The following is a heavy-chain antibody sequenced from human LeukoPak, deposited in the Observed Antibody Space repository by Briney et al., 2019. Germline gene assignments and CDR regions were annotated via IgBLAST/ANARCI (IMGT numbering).Heavy chain of an antibody. CDR2: IYYSGST. D-gene: IGHD3-22*01. CDR3: ARLVYDSSGYYDY. V-gene: IGHV4-39*01. J-gene: IGHJ4*02. CDR1: GGSISSSSYY. Sequence: SETLSLTCTVSGGSISSSSYYWGWIRQPPGKGLAWIGSIYYSGSTYYNPSLKSRVTISVDTSKNQFSLKLSSVTAADTAVYYCARLVYDSSGYYDYWGQGTLVTVSS.